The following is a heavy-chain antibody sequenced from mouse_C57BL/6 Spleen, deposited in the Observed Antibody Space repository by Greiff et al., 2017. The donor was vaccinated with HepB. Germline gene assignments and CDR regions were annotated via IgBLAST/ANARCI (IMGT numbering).Heavy chain of an antibody. CDR2: INPGSGGT. J-gene: IGHJ4*01. CDR1: GYAFTNYL. D-gene: IGHD4-1*01. V-gene: IGHV1-54*01. CDR3: ARSANWDYAMDY. Sequence: VKLQESGAELVRPGTSVKVSCKASGYAFTNYLIEWVKQRPGQGLEWIGVINPGSGGTNYNEKFKGKATLTADKSSSTAYMQLSSLTSEDSAVYFCARSANWDYAMDYWGQGTSVTVSS.